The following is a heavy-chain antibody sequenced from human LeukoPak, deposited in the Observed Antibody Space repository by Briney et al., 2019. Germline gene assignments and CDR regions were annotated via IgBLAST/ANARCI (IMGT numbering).Heavy chain of an antibody. Sequence: GGSLRLSCVASGFTFSTYAMSWVRQAPGRGLEWVSSISGSGGSTYYAEFVKGRSTISRDNSKNTLYLQMNSLRAEDTAVYYCAKGGQRYDFWRFDYWGQGTLVTVSS. V-gene: IGHV3-23*01. J-gene: IGHJ4*02. CDR2: ISGSGGST. CDR1: GFTFSTYA. D-gene: IGHD3-3*01. CDR3: AKGGQRYDFWRFDY.